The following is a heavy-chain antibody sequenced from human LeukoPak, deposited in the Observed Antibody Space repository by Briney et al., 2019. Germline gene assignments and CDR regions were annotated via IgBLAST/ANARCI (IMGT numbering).Heavy chain of an antibody. D-gene: IGHD4-17*01. V-gene: IGHV4-59*01. CDR3: ARSDYGDYPYYYYYGMVV. CDR1: GGSISSYY. Sequence: SETLSLTCTVSGGSISSYYWSWIRQPPGKGLEWIGYIYYSGSTNYNPSLKSRVTISVDTSKNQFSLKLSSVTAADTAVYYCARSDYGDYPYYYYYGMVVWGQGTTVTVSS. CDR2: IYYSGST. J-gene: IGHJ6*02.